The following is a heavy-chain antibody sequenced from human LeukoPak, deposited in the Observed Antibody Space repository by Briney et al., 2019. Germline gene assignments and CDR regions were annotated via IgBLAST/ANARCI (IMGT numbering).Heavy chain of an antibody. V-gene: IGHV3-74*01. CDR2: INPDGSHT. J-gene: IGHJ6*02. Sequence: GGSLRLSCAASGLTFSNYWMHWVRQAPGKGLMWISRINPDGSHTSYADSVKGRFTISRDNAKNTLYLQMNSLRAKDAAVYFCTRDSYISNVYYGMDVWGQGATVTVSS. CDR1: GLTFSNYW. CDR3: TRDSYISNVYYGMDV. D-gene: IGHD1-26*01.